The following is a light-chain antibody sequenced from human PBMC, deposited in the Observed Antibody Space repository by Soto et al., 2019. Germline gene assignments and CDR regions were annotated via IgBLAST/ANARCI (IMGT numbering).Light chain of an antibody. Sequence: DIVMIQSPDSLAVSLGERATINCRSSQSVLYNTNNKYYLAWYQQKPRQPSKLLIYWASIRESGVPDRFSGRGSETDFTLPISSLQAEDVAVYYCQQYYDTQWTFRQGTKVEIK. CDR3: QQYYDTQWT. CDR2: WAS. V-gene: IGKV4-1*01. CDR1: QSVLYNTNNKYY. J-gene: IGKJ1*01.